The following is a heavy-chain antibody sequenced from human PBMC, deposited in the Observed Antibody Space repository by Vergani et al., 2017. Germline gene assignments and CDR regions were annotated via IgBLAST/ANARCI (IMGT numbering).Heavy chain of an antibody. CDR3: AKDIRGSGSYSYLDY. D-gene: IGHD3-10*01. CDR2: ISWDGGST. V-gene: IGHV3-43D*03. CDR1: GFTFDDYA. J-gene: IGHJ4*02. Sequence: EVQLVESGGVVVQPGGSLRLSCAASGFTFDDYAMHWFRQAPGKGLEWVSLISWDGGSTYYADSVKGRFTISRDNSKNSLYLQMNSLRAEDTALYYCAKDIRGSGSYSYLDYWGQGTLVTVSS.